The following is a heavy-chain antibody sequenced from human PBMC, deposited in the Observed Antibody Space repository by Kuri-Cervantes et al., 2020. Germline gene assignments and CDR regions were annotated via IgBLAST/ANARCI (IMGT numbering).Heavy chain of an antibody. D-gene: IGHD6-13*01. CDR3: AKDRRVAAAGSGFDY. V-gene: IGHV3-23*01. J-gene: IGHJ4*02. Sequence: GGSLRLSCAASGFTFDDYAMHWVRQAPGKGLEWVSAISGSGGSTYYADSVKGRFTISRDNSKNTLYLQMNSLRAEDTAVYYCAKDRRVAAAGSGFDYWGQGTLVTVSS. CDR1: GFTFDDYA. CDR2: ISGSGGST.